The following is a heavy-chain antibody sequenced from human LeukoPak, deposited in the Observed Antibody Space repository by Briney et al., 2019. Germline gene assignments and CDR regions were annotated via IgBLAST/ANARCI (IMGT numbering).Heavy chain of an antibody. CDR3: ARDSDYVWGCYRSNWLDP. V-gene: IGHV1-69*06. D-gene: IGHD3-16*02. Sequence: SVKVSCKASGGTFSSYAISWVRQAPGQGLERMGGIIPIFGTANYAQKFQGRVTITADKSTSTAYMELSSLRSEDTAVYYCARDSDYVWGCYRSNWLDPWGQGTLVTVSS. CDR1: GGTFSSYA. J-gene: IGHJ5*02. CDR2: IIPIFGTA.